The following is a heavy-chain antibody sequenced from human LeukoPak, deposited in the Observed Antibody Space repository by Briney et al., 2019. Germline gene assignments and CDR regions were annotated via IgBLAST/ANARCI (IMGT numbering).Heavy chain of an antibody. V-gene: IGHV1-46*01. Sequence: ASVKVSCKASGYTFTGYYMHWVRQAPGQGLEWMGIINPSGGSTSYAQKFQGRVTMTRDMSTSTVYMELSSLRSEDTAVYYCARDRVGATHKIGFDYWGQGTLVTVSS. J-gene: IGHJ4*02. D-gene: IGHD1-26*01. CDR3: ARDRVGATHKIGFDY. CDR1: GYTFTGYY. CDR2: INPSGGST.